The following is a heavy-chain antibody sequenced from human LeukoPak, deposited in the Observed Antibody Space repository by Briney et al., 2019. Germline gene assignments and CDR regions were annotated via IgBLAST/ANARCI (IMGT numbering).Heavy chain of an antibody. CDR3: ARLRYCSGGSCYHYFDY. CDR1: GYSFTSYW. V-gene: IGHV5-10-1*01. Sequence: PGESLKISCKGSGYSFTSYWISWVRQMPGEGLEWMGRIDPSDSYTNYSPSFQGHVTISADKSISTAYLQWSSLKASDTAMYYCARLRYCSGGSCYHYFDYWGQGTLATVSS. J-gene: IGHJ4*02. D-gene: IGHD2-15*01. CDR2: IDPSDSYT.